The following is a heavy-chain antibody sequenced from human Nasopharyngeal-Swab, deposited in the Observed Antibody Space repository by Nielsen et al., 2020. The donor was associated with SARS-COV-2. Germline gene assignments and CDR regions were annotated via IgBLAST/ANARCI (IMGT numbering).Heavy chain of an antibody. CDR2: IYTSGST. J-gene: IGHJ4*02. D-gene: IGHD6-19*01. Sequence: SETLSLTCTVSGGSISSSSYYWGWIRQPAGKGLEWIGRIYTSGSTNYNPSLKSRVTMSVDTSKNQFSLKLSSVTAADTAVYYCARDSSGWFLFDYWGQGTLVTVSS. CDR3: ARDSSGWFLFDY. CDR1: GGSISSSSYY. V-gene: IGHV4-61*02.